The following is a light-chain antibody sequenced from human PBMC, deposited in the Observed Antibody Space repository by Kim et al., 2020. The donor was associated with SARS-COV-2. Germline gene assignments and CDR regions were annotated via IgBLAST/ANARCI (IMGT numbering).Light chain of an antibody. Sequence: EIVLTQSPATLSLSPGERATLSCWASQSVGRFLAWYQQTPGLPPRLLIYGASNRATGIPARFSGSGSGTDFTLTISRLEPEDSAVYYCQQRTDWPITFGQGTRLEIK. V-gene: IGKV3-11*01. CDR1: QSVGRF. CDR2: GAS. CDR3: QQRTDWPIT. J-gene: IGKJ5*01.